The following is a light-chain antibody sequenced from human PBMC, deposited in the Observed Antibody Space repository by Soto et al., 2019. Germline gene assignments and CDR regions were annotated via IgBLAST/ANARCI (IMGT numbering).Light chain of an antibody. J-gene: IGKJ4*01. V-gene: IGKV1-39*01. Sequence: DIQMTQSPSSLSASVGDRVTITCRASQSISSYLNWYQQKPGKAPKLLIYAASSLQRGVPSRFSGSGSGTDFTLTISSLQPEDFANYYCQQSNTIPLTFGGGTKVEI. CDR2: AAS. CDR3: QQSNTIPLT. CDR1: QSISSY.